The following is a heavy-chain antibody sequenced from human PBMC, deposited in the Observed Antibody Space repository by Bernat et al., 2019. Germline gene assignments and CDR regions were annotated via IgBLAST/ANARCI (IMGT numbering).Heavy chain of an antibody. D-gene: IGHD3-10*01. CDR1: GFTVSSNY. J-gene: IGHJ6*02. Sequence: VQLVESGGGLVQPGGSLRLSCAASGFTVSSNYMSWVRQAPGKGLEWVSVIYSGGSTYYADSVKGRFTISRDNAKNSLYLQMNSLRAEDTAVYYCAREITMVRGAYYYGMDVWGQGTTVTVSS. CDR2: IYSGGST. V-gene: IGHV3-66*01. CDR3: AREITMVRGAYYYGMDV.